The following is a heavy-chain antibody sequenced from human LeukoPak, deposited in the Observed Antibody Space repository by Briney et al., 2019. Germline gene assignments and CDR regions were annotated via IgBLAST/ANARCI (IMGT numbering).Heavy chain of an antibody. V-gene: IGHV3-15*01. CDR1: GFTFSNTW. CDR2: IKSRADGGTT. Sequence: PGESLRLSCAASGFTFSNTWMSWVRQAPGKGLEWVGRIKSRADGGTTDYAAPVKGRFSISRDDSQNTLYLQMNSLETEDTAMYYCTIVRGYGTGSYSDYWGQGTLVTVSS. CDR3: TIVRGYGTGSYSDY. J-gene: IGHJ4*02. D-gene: IGHD3-10*01.